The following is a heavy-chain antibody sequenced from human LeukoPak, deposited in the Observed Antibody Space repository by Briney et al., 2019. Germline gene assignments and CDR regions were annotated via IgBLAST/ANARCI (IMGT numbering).Heavy chain of an antibody. J-gene: IGHJ4*02. Sequence: ASVTVSCKVSGNSLSELSIQWVRQAPGKGLEGTGGFDPEEAKMVYAQNFQGRVTMTEDTSTQTAYMELSGLTSDDTAVYYCTTRSGDFWSGFVNWGQGTLVTVSS. CDR1: GNSLSELS. CDR2: FDPEEAKM. D-gene: IGHD3-3*01. V-gene: IGHV1-24*01. CDR3: TTRSGDFWSGFVN.